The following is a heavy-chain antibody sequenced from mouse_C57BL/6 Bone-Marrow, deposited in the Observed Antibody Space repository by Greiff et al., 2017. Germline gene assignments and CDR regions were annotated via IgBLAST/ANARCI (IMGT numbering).Heavy chain of an antibody. CDR3: ARSNDGYYYAMDY. J-gene: IGHJ4*01. CDR1: GYTFTSYW. CDR2: IHPNSGST. V-gene: IGHV1-64*01. Sequence: VQLQQPGAELVKPGASVKLSCKASGYTFTSYWMHWVKQRPGQGLEWIGMIHPNSGSTNYNEKFKSKATLTVDKSSSTAYMQLSSLTSEDSAVYYCARSNDGYYYAMDYWGQGTSVTGSS. D-gene: IGHD2-3*01.